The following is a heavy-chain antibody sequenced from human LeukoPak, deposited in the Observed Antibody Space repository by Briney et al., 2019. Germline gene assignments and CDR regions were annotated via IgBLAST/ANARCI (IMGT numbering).Heavy chain of an antibody. CDR3: ARGRTPHIVVVVAATPDQVTSDAFDI. J-gene: IGHJ3*02. D-gene: IGHD2-15*01. CDR2: MNPNSGNT. CDR1: GYTFTSYD. V-gene: IGHV1-8*01. Sequence: PGASVKVSCKASGYTFTSYDINWVRQATGQGLEWMRWMNPNSGNTGYAQKFQGRVTMTRNTSISTAYMELSSLRSEDTAVYYCARGRTPHIVVVVAATPDQVTSDAFDIWGQGTMVTVSS.